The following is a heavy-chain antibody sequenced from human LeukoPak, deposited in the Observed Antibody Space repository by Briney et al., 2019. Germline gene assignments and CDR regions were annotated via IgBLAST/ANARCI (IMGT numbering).Heavy chain of an antibody. Sequence: GASVKVSCKVSGYTLTELSMHWVRQAPGKGLEWMGGFDPEDGETIYAQKFQGRVTMTEDTSTDTAYMELSRLRSDDTAVYYCARSTTPNENEYFEHWGQGTLVTVSS. CDR1: GYTLTELS. CDR2: FDPEDGET. J-gene: IGHJ1*01. CDR3: ARSTTPNENEYFEH. V-gene: IGHV1-24*01. D-gene: IGHD2/OR15-2a*01.